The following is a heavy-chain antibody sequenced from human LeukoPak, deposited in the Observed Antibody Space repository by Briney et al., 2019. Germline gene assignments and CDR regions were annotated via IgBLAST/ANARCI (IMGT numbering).Heavy chain of an antibody. D-gene: IGHD6-19*01. CDR2: ISGSGSST. J-gene: IGHJ4*02. CDR3: AKDIAVTGTPYYFDY. Sequence: PGGSLRLSCAASGFTFSSYAMSWIRQAPGKGLEWVSDISGSGSSTYNADSVQGRFTISRDNSKNTLYLQMNSLRAEDTAIYYCAKDIAVTGTPYYFDYWGQGTLVTVSS. CDR1: GFTFSSYA. V-gene: IGHV3-23*01.